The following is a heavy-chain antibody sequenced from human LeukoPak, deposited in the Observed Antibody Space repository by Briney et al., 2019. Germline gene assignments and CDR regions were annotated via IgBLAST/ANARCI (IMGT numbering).Heavy chain of an antibody. J-gene: IGHJ4*02. V-gene: IGHV4-61*02. Sequence: SETLSLTCTVSGGSISSGSYYWSWIRQPAGKGLEWIGRIYTSGSTNYNPSLKSRVTISVDTSKNQFSLKLSSVTAADTAVYYCARGGSYCNDYWGQGTLVTVSS. CDR2: IYTSGST. D-gene: IGHD1-26*01. CDR3: ARGGSYCNDY. CDR1: GGSISSGSYY.